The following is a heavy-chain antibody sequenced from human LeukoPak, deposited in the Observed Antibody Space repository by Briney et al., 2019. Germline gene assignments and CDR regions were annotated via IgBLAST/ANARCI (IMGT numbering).Heavy chain of an antibody. V-gene: IGHV1-2*02. CDR3: ARDLSWGSGDGWFDP. CDR1: GYTFTGYY. D-gene: IGHD7-27*01. J-gene: IGHJ5*02. Sequence: GASVKVSCKASGYTFTGYYMHWVRQAPGQGLEWMGWINPNSGGTNYARKFQGRVTMTRDTSISTAYMELSSLRSDDTAVYYCARDLSWGSGDGWFDPWGQGTLVTVSS. CDR2: INPNSGGT.